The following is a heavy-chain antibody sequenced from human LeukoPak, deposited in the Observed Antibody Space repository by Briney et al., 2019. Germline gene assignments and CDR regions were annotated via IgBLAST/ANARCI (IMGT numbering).Heavy chain of an antibody. CDR3: AKDGGLWVSAHWGDS. CDR2: ISGSGGST. V-gene: IGHV3-23*01. D-gene: IGHD7-27*01. CDR1: GFTFGSYA. Sequence: GGSLRLSCVASGFTFGSYAMSWVRQAPGKGLEWVSVISGSGGSTYYADSVKGRFTISRDNSKSTLYLQMNSLRAEDTAVYYCAKDGGLWVSAHWGDSWGRGTLVTVSS. J-gene: IGHJ4*02.